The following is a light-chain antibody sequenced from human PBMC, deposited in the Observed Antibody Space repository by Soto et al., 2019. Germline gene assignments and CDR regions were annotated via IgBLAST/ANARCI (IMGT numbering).Light chain of an antibody. CDR1: QSISSN. V-gene: IGKV3-15*01. J-gene: IGKJ1*01. Sequence: EIVMTQSPATLSVSPGERATLSCRASQSISSNLAWYQQKPGQTPRLLIYGASTRATGIPARFSGSGSGTESTLTISSLQSEDFVVYYCQQYNNWWTFGQGNKVEIK. CDR3: QQYNNWWT. CDR2: GAS.